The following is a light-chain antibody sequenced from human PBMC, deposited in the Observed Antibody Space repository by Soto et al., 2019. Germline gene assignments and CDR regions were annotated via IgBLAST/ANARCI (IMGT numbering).Light chain of an antibody. CDR1: SSNLGSRT. V-gene: IGLV1-44*01. Sequence: QSVLTQPPSASGTPGQRVTISCSGSSSNLGSRTVNWYQQLPGTAPKLLIYANTQRPSGVPDRFSGSKSGTSASLAISGLQSEDEADYYCTSFTTTNIWVFGGGTKLTVL. CDR2: ANT. CDR3: TSFTTTNIWV. J-gene: IGLJ3*02.